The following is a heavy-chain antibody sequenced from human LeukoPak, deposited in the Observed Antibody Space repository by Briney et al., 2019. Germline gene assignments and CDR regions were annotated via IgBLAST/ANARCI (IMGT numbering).Heavy chain of an antibody. Sequence: ASVKVSCKASGYTFTSYDINWVRQATGQGLEWMGRMNPNSGNTGYAQKFQGRVTMTRNTSISTAYMELSSVRSEDTAVYYCARFLKNPVNRRGPANYYMDVWGKGTTVTISS. CDR1: GYTFTSYD. V-gene: IGHV1-8*01. D-gene: IGHD2/OR15-2a*01. CDR2: MNPNSGNT. CDR3: ARFLKNPVNRRGPANYYMDV. J-gene: IGHJ6*03.